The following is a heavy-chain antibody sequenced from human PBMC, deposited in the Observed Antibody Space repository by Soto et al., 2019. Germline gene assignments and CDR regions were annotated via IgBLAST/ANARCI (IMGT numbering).Heavy chain of an antibody. CDR3: ARASNDYYDSSGYVDY. CDR1: GGTFSSYG. CDR2: IIPIFATA. D-gene: IGHD3-22*01. V-gene: IGHV1-69*01. Sequence: QVQLVQSGAEVQKPGSSVKVSCKASGGTFSSYGISWVRQAPGQGLEWMGGIIPIFATANYAQKFQGRVTITADESTNTAYMELSSLRSEDTAVYYCARASNDYYDSSGYVDYWGQGTLVTVSS. J-gene: IGHJ4*02.